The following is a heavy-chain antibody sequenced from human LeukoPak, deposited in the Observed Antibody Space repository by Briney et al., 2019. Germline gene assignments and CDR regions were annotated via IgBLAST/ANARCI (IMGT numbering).Heavy chain of an antibody. CDR1: GFIFSSYG. Sequence: PGGSLRLSCAASGFIFSSYGMHWVRQAPGKGLEWVAVISYDGSNKYYADSVKGRFTISRDNSKNTLYLQMNSLRAEDTAVYYCARAIAVAGTSYYYYGMDVWGKGTTVTVSS. CDR2: ISYDGSNK. CDR3: ARAIAVAGTSYYYYGMDV. D-gene: IGHD6-19*01. V-gene: IGHV3-30*03. J-gene: IGHJ6*04.